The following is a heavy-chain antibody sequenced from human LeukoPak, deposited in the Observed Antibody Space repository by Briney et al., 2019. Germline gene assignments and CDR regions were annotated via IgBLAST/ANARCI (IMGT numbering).Heavy chain of an antibody. J-gene: IGHJ4*02. Sequence: PGGSLRLSCTTSGFTFGDYAMSWLRQASGKGLEWVGFIRSNSFGGTTEYAASVKGRFTISSDDSESIAYLQMSSLKTEDTAVYYCTRGSDTVFGVARDGFDYWGQGTLVTVSS. CDR1: GFTFGDYA. V-gene: IGHV3-49*03. CDR2: IRSNSFGGTT. D-gene: IGHD3-3*01. CDR3: TRGSDTVFGVARDGFDY.